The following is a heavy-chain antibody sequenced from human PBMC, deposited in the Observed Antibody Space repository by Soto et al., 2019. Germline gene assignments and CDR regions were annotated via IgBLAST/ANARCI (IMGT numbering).Heavy chain of an antibody. CDR1: GFTFSDYY. D-gene: IGHD6-13*01. CDR2: ISSSGSTI. V-gene: IGHV3-11*01. CDR3: ARDRGNRQPLVRGPYYYMDV. Sequence: QVQLVESGGGLVKPGGSLRLSCAASGFTFSDYYMSWIRQAPGKGLEWVSYISSSGSTIYYADSVKGRFTISRDNAKNSLYLQMNSLRAEDTAVYYCARDRGNRQPLVRGPYYYMDVWGKGTTVTVSS. J-gene: IGHJ6*03.